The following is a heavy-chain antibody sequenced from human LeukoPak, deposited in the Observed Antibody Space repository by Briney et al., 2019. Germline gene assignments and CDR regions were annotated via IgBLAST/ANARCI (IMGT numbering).Heavy chain of an antibody. Sequence: GGSLRLSCAASGFTFSSYGMHWVRQAPGKGLEWVTFIRYDGSNKYYADSVKGRFTISRDNSKNTLYLQMNSPRAEDTAVYYCAKAGYCSGSGCPDYYYMDVWGKGTTVTVSS. J-gene: IGHJ6*03. CDR2: IRYDGSNK. CDR1: GFTFSSYG. V-gene: IGHV3-30*02. D-gene: IGHD2-2*01. CDR3: AKAGYCSGSGCPDYYYMDV.